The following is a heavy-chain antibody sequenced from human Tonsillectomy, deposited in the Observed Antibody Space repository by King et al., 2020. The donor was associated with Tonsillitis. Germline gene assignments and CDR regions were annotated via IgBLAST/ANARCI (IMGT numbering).Heavy chain of an antibody. V-gene: IGHV1-18*04. J-gene: IGHJ4*02. CDR3: ARIYYDSTGFYYSIFDL. CDR1: GYIFTSNS. D-gene: IGHD3-22*01. Sequence: VQLVESAAEVKKPGASVKVSCKASGYIFTSNSISWVRQAPGQGLEWMGWISVYYGNTSYAQKLQGRVTMTTDTSTSTAYMELRSLRSDDTAVYYCARIYYDSTGFYYSIFDLWGQGPLVTVSA. CDR2: ISVYYGNT.